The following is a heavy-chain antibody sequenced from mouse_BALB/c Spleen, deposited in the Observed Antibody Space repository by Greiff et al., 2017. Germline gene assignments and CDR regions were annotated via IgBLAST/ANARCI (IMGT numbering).Heavy chain of an antibody. CDR2: INPYNDGT. Sequence: VQLQQSGPELVKPGASVKMSCKASGYTFTSYVMHWVKQKPGQGLEWIGYINPYNDGTKYNEKFKCKATLTSDKSSSTAYMELSSLTSEDSAVYYCARGDLTTAPDYWGQGTSVTVSS. CDR1: GYTFTSYV. J-gene: IGHJ4*01. V-gene: IGHV1-14*01. CDR3: ARGDLTTAPDY. D-gene: IGHD1-2*01.